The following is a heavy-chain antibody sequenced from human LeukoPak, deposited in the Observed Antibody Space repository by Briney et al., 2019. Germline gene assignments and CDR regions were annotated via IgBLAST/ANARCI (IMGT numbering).Heavy chain of an antibody. V-gene: IGHV3-30*02. CDR1: GFTFSSYG. CDR2: IRYDGSNK. CDR3: ARDEMVRGVFLDY. Sequence: PGGSLRLSCAASGFTFSSYGMHWVRQAPGKGLEWVAFIRYDGSNKYYADSVKGRFTISRDNSKNTLSLQMNSLRAEDTAVYYCARDEMVRGVFLDYWGQGTLVTVSS. J-gene: IGHJ4*02. D-gene: IGHD3-10*01.